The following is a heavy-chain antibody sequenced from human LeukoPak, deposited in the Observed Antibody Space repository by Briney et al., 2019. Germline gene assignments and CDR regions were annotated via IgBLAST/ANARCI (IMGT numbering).Heavy chain of an antibody. V-gene: IGHV4-34*01. J-gene: IGHJ4*02. Sequence: SETLSLTCAVYGGSFSGYYWSWIRQPPGKGLEWIGEINHSGSTNYNPSLKSRVTISVDTSKNQFSLKLSSVTAADTAVYYCARSGHSQWLADLDYWGQGTLVTVSS. CDR2: INHSGST. CDR3: ARSGHSQWLADLDY. D-gene: IGHD6-19*01. CDR1: GGSFSGYY.